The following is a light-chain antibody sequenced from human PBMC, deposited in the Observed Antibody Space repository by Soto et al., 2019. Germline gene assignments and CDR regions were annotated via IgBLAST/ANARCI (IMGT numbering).Light chain of an antibody. J-gene: IGKJ1*01. Sequence: DIQMTQSPSSLSASVGDRVTITCRASQSVDRYLNWYQHKPGKAPQPLIYAASSLQSGVPSRFSGSGSGTDFTLTIDNLQPEDFATYYCQQSHNTWKFGQGTKVDIK. CDR1: QSVDRY. CDR3: QQSHNTWK. V-gene: IGKV1-39*01. CDR2: AAS.